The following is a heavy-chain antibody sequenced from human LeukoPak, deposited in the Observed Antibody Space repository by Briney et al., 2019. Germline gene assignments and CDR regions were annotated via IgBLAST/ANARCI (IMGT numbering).Heavy chain of an antibody. CDR3: AAVPETDFWTGFYLDF. V-gene: IGHV3-21*04. Sequence: GGSLRLSCAASGFTFSGYSLTWVRQAPGKGLEWVSSISNTGSYTYYLDSVKGRFTISRDNAKNSLYLQMDSLRPEDTALYYCAAVPETDFWTGFYLDFWGQGILVTVSS. CDR1: GFTFSGYS. D-gene: IGHD3/OR15-3a*01. CDR2: ISNTGSYT. J-gene: IGHJ4*02.